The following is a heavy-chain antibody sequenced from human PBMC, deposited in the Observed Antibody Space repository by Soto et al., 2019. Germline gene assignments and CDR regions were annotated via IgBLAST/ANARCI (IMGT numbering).Heavy chain of an antibody. V-gene: IGHV4-30-4*01. CDR2: IYYSGST. J-gene: IGHJ6*02. CDR1: GVTITRGDHF. CDR3: GRGQTAIDV. Sequence: PSETLSLTCSVSGVTITRGDHFWSWVRQSPGKGLEWLGYIYYSGSTYYNPSLKGRVMMTIDTSKHQFSLNLSSVTAADTAVFYCGRGQTAIDVWGQGTTVTVSS. D-gene: IGHD5-18*01.